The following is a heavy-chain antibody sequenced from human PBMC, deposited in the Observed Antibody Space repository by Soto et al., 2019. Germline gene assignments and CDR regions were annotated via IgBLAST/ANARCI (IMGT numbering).Heavy chain of an antibody. D-gene: IGHD3-9*01. V-gene: IGHV1-8*02. CDR3: ARGFRYSALGYYYDILTGYYPSTYYFDY. CDR2: INPNSGNT. J-gene: IGHJ4*02. Sequence: GASVKVSCKASGYTFTGYYMHWVRQAPGQGLEWMGWINPNSGNTGYAQKFQGRVTMTRNTSISTAYMELSSLRSEDTAVYYCARGFRYSALGYYYDILTGYYPSTYYFDYWGQGTLVTVSS. CDR1: GYTFTGYY.